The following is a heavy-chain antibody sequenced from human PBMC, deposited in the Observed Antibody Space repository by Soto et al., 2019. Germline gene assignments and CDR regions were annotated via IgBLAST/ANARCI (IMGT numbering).Heavy chain of an antibody. D-gene: IGHD3-9*01. Sequence: PGGSLRLAGAASGFTFSSYAMHWVRQAPGKGLEWVAVISYDGSNKYYADSLKGRFTISRDNSKNTLYLQMNSLRAEDTAVYYCARDFSRLVIPFSIHYWGQGTLVTVS. CDR3: ARDFSRLVIPFSIHY. CDR1: GFTFSSYA. V-gene: IGHV3-30-3*01. CDR2: ISYDGSNK. J-gene: IGHJ4*02.